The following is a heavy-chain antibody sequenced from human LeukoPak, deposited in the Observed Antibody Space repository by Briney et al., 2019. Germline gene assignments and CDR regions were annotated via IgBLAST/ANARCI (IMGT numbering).Heavy chain of an antibody. CDR1: GFTFSSYS. D-gene: IGHD6-13*01. CDR3: ARDPGGWGAAGLAYMDV. Sequence: GGSLRLSCAASGFTFSSYSMNWVRQAPGKGLEWVSSISSSSSYIYYADSVKGRFTISRDNAKNSLYLQMNSLGAEDTAVYYCARDPGGWGAAGLAYMDVWGKGTTVTVSS. J-gene: IGHJ6*03. V-gene: IGHV3-21*01. CDR2: ISSSSSYI.